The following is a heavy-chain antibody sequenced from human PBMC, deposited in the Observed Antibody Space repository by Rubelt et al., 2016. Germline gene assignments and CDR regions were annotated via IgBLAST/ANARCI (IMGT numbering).Heavy chain of an antibody. Sequence: EVQLVESGGGVVQPGGSLRLSCVASGFTFSDYSMNWVRQAPGKGLEWVANMKQDGSEKYYVDSVKARFTISRDNAKISVYLQMNSLRAEDTAGDYCAVYSGNWYALVGWGQGTLVTVSS. CDR3: AVYSGNWYALVG. V-gene: IGHV3-7*01. D-gene: IGHD5-12*01. CDR1: GFTFSDYS. J-gene: IGHJ4*02. CDR2: MKQDGSEK.